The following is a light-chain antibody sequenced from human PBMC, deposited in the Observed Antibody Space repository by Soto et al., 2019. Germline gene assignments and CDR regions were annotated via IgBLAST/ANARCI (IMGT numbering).Light chain of an antibody. CDR1: QSVSSSF. CDR3: QQFSSYPLT. CDR2: GTS. J-gene: IGKJ4*01. V-gene: IGKV3-20*01. Sequence: EIVLTQSPGTLSLSPGERATLSCRASQSVSSSFLAWYQQKPGQAPRLLIYGTSSRATGIPDRFSGSGSGTDFTLTISRLERADFAVYYCQQFSSYPLTFGGGTKVDIK.